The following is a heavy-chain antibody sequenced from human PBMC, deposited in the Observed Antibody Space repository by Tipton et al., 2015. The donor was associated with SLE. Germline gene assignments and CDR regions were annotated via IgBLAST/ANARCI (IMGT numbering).Heavy chain of an antibody. J-gene: IGHJ5*02. CDR2: IYNSGST. V-gene: IGHV4-59*01. Sequence: TLSLTCTVPGASIRSYYWSWIRQPPGKGLEWIGNIYNSGSTNYNPSLKSRVTMSLDTSKNQFSLKLSSVTAADTAVYYCARDSLSGDNWFDPWGQGTLVTVSS. CDR1: GASIRSYY. D-gene: IGHD1-1*01. CDR3: ARDSLSGDNWFDP.